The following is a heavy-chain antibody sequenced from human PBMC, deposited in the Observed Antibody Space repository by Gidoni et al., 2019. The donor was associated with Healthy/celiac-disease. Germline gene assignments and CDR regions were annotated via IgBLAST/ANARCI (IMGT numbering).Heavy chain of an antibody. D-gene: IGHD3-10*01. V-gene: IGHV4-39*01. CDR1: GGSISSSSYY. CDR2: IYYSGST. Sequence: QLQLQESGPGLVKPSETLSLTCTVSGGSISSSSYYWGWIRQPPGKGLEWIGSIYYSGSTYYNPSLKSRVTISVDTSKNQFSLKLSSVTAADTAVYYCARHFYGASMVRGVMGGMDVWGQGTTVTVSS. CDR3: ARHFYGASMVRGVMGGMDV. J-gene: IGHJ6*02.